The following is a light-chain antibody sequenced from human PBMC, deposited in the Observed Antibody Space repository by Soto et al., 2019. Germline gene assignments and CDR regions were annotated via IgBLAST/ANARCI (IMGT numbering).Light chain of an antibody. CDR1: SSNIGSNT. J-gene: IGLJ2*01. CDR2: TDS. Sequence: QSVLTQPPSASGTPGQVVTISCSGSSSNIGSNTVNWYQHLPGTAPKLLIYTDSLRPSGVPGRFTAFKSGTSASLAISGLRSGDEADYYCVAWDDSLNGPLFGGGTKVTAL. CDR3: VAWDDSLNGPL. V-gene: IGLV1-44*01.